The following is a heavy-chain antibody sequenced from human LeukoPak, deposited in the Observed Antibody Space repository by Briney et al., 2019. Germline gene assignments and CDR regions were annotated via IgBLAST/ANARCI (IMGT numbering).Heavy chain of an antibody. Sequence: SQTLSLTCVLSGDSVSNTTPAWNWIRHSPAGGLEWLGRIYYRSKSYHEYAISVRSRIIINSDTSKNQFSLHLNSVTPDDTAVYDCAKGYSMSYWGEGNLVTVSS. J-gene: IGHJ4*02. D-gene: IGHD5-12*01. CDR3: AKGYSMSY. CDR2: IYYRSKSYH. CDR1: GDSVSNTTPA. V-gene: IGHV6-1*01.